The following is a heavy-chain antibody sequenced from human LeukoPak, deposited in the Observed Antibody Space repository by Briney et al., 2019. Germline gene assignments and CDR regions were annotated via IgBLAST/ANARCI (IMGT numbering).Heavy chain of an antibody. D-gene: IGHD6-13*01. CDR1: GGSISSYY. CDR3: ARADSSPDYYYYGMDV. J-gene: IGHJ6*02. V-gene: IGHV4-59*08. Sequence: SETLSLTCTVSGGSISSYYWSWIRQPPGKGLEWIGYIYYSGSTNYNPSLKSRVTISVDTSKNQFSLKLSSVTAADTAVYYCARADSSPDYYYYGMDVWGQGTTVTVSS. CDR2: IYYSGST.